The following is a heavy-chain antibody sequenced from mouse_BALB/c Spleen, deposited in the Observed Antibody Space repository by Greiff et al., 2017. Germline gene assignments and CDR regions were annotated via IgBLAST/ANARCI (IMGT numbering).Heavy chain of an antibody. CDR3: ARNKGDYYGNYHAMDY. D-gene: IGHD2-1*01. V-gene: IGHV2-2*02. CDR1: GFSLTSYG. CDR2: IWSGGST. J-gene: IGHJ4*01. Sequence: QVHVKQSGPGLVQPSQSLSITCTVSGFSLTSYGVHWVRQSPGKGLEWLGVIWSGGSTDYNAAFISRLSISKDNSKSQVFFKMNSLQANDTAIYYCARNKGDYYGNYHAMDYWGQGTSVTVSS.